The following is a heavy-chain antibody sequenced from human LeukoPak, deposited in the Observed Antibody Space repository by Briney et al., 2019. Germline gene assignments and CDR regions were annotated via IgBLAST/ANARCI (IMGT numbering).Heavy chain of an antibody. CDR1: GFTFSDHF. CDR3: ATIFDP. CDR2: IRNKANNYTT. V-gene: IGHV3-72*01. Sequence: GGSLGLSRAACGFTFSDHFIDWVRQAPGKGLEWVGRIRNKANNYTTDYAPSVKGRFTILRDDSKNSLYLQMNSLKTEDTAVYYCATIFDPWGQGTLVTVSS. D-gene: IGHD4/OR15-4a*01. J-gene: IGHJ5*02.